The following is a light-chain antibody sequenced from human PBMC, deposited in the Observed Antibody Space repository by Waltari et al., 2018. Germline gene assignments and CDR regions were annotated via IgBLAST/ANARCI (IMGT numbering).Light chain of an antibody. CDR3: AAWDDGLIGRV. J-gene: IGLJ3*02. CDR2: ANY. Sequence: QSVLTQPPSTSGTPGQTVTISCSGSSSNIGTNTVTWYQQFPGTAPKVLVFANYHRPSGVPDRFSASKSGTSASLVISGLQSEDEGDYFCAAWDDGLIGRVFGGGTTLTVL. V-gene: IGLV1-44*01. CDR1: SSNIGTNT.